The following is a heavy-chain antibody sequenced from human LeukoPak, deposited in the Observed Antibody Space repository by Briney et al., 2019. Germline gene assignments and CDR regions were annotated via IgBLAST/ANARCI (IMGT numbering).Heavy chain of an antibody. Sequence: GESLKISCKGSGYSFTSYWIGWVRQMPGKGLEGMGIIYPGDSDTRYSPSFQGQVTLSADKSISTAYLQWSSLKASDTAMYYCARLPPCSGGSCYSGPPDYWGQGTLVTVSS. CDR2: IYPGDSDT. V-gene: IGHV5-51*01. D-gene: IGHD2-15*01. CDR1: GYSFTSYW. CDR3: ARLPPCSGGSCYSGPPDY. J-gene: IGHJ4*02.